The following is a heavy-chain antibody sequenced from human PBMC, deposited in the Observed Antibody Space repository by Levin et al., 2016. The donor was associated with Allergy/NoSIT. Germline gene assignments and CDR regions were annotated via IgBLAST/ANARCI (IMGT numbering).Heavy chain of an antibody. CDR3: ARDLFCSSTSCYLPYYYYYMDV. J-gene: IGHJ6*03. CDR2: IKQDGSEK. D-gene: IGHD2-2*01. CDR1: GFTFSSYW. V-gene: IGHV3-7*03. Sequence: GESLKISCAASGFTFSSYWMSWVRQAPGKGLEWVANIKQDGSEKYYVDSVKGRFTISRDNAKNSLYLQMNSLRAEDTAVYYCARDLFCSSTSCYLPYYYYYMDVWGKGTTVTVSS.